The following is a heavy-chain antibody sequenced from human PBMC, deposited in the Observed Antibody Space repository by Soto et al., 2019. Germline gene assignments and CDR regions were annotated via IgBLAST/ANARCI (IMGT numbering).Heavy chain of an antibody. CDR3: TRVQKKYRTTSGVDFDS. CDR1: GFTFEEHT. Sequence: EVMLEESGGAVVQPGGSLRLSCVVSGFTFEEHTIHWVRQAPGKGLEWVSLLSLDGGNTYYAESVKGRFTISRDSGTNSVFLQMDSLRSEDTALSYCTRVQKKYRTTSGVDFDSWGQGTQVPVSS. V-gene: IGHV3-43*01. CDR2: LSLDGGNT. D-gene: IGHD5-12*01. J-gene: IGHJ4*02.